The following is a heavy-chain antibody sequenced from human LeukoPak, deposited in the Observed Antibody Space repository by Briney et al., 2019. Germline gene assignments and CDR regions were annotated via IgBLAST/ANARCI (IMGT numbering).Heavy chain of an antibody. Sequence: ASVKVSCKASGYTFTSYDINWVRQAPGQGLEWMGWMNPNSGNTGYAQKFQGRVTMTRNTSISTAYMELSSLRSEDTAVYYCARGKKGSGWYGGGVYWGQGTLVTVSS. CDR1: GYTFTSYD. CDR3: ARGKKGSGWYGGGVY. D-gene: IGHD6-19*01. CDR2: MNPNSGNT. V-gene: IGHV1-8*01. J-gene: IGHJ4*02.